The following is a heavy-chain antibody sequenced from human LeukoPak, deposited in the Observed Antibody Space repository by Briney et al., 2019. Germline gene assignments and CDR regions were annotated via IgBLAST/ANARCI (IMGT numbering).Heavy chain of an antibody. Sequence: SETLSLTCTVSGGSISSYYWSWIRQPPGKGLEWIGRIQSSGTTNYNPSLKSRITMSVDTSKNQFSLKLSSVTAADTAVYYCARDGGSGWYNYWGQGTLVTVSS. CDR2: IQSSGTT. D-gene: IGHD6-19*01. CDR1: GGSISSYY. CDR3: ARDGGSGWYNY. V-gene: IGHV4-4*07. J-gene: IGHJ4*02.